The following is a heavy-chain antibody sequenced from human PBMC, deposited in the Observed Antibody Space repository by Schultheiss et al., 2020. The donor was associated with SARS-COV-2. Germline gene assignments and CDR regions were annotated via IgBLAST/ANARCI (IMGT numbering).Heavy chain of an antibody. J-gene: IGHJ6*02. CDR2: INPNSGGT. CDR1: GYTFTSYD. Sequence: ASVKVSCKASGYTFTSYDISWVRQAPGQGLEWMGWINPNSGGTNYAQKFQGRVTMTRDTSISTAYMVLSRLRSDDTAVYYCARTALYDSSGYYYYYYGMDVWGQGTTVTVSS. D-gene: IGHD3-22*01. V-gene: IGHV1-2*02. CDR3: ARTALYDSSGYYYYYYGMDV.